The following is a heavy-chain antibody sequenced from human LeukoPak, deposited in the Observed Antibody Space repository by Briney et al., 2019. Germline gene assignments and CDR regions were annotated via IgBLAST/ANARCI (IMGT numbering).Heavy chain of an antibody. D-gene: IGHD6-13*01. CDR2: IYYSGST. CDR1: GGSISRYY. Sequence: SETLSLTCPVSGGSISRYYWSWIRQPPGKGLEWIGYIYYSGSTNYNPSLKSRVTISVDTSKNQFSLKLSSVTAADTAVYYCARMWFSSSWDRQFDPGGQGTLVTVSS. V-gene: IGHV4-59*01. J-gene: IGHJ5*02. CDR3: ARMWFSSSWDRQFDP.